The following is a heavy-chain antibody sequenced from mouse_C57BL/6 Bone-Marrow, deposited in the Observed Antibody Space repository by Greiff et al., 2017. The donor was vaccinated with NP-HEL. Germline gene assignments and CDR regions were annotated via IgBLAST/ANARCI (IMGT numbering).Heavy chain of an antibody. D-gene: IGHD2-12*01. V-gene: IGHV5-16*01. CDR3: AREGGIRRRTYARGY. CDR1: GFTFSDYY. CDR2: INYDGSST. J-gene: IGHJ4*01. Sequence: EVQLVESEGGLVQPGSSMKISCTASGFTFSDYYMAWVRQVPEEGLEWVANINYDGSSTYYLDSLKSRFIISSGKARNILYLQMRSLKSEDTATYHCAREGGIRRRTYARGYWGQGTSVTVTA.